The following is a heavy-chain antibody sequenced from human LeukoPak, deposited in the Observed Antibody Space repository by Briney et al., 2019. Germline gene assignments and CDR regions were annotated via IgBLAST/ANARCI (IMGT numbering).Heavy chain of an antibody. CDR3: ARGPVVPADNWFDP. Sequence: GGSLRLSCSGFGFTFSSHAMDWVRQAPGKGLEWVSYISGNRDTTYYADSVRGRFAISRDNDRKSLYLEMSNLRVEDTAVYYCARGPVVPADNWFDPWGQGTLVTVSS. CDR1: GFTFSSHA. D-gene: IGHD2-2*01. CDR2: ISGNRDTT. J-gene: IGHJ5*02. V-gene: IGHV3-48*01.